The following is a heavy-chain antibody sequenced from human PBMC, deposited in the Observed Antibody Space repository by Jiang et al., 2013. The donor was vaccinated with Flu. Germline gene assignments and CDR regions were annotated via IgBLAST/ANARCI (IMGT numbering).Heavy chain of an antibody. CDR2: IYPGDSYT. Sequence: TTYWVGWVRQMPGKGLEWMGLIYPGDSYTTYSPSFEGQVTLSADKSINTAYLQWSSLKASDTAMYYCARLYFRGSSWPFDYWGQGTLVTVSS. CDR1: TTYW. V-gene: IGHV5-51*01. D-gene: IGHD6-13*01. CDR3: ARLYFRGSSWPFDY. J-gene: IGHJ4*02.